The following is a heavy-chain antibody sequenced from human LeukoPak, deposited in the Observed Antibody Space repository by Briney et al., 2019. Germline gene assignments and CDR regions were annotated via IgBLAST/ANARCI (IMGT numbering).Heavy chain of an antibody. J-gene: IGHJ4*02. Sequence: GGSLRLSCAASGFTFSSYGMSWVRQAPGKGLEWVSAISGSGGSTYYADSVKGRFTISRDNSKNTLYLQMNSLRAEDTAVYYCAKSRTLGIRYSYGRPFDYWGQGTLVTVSS. V-gene: IGHV3-23*01. CDR3: AKSRTLGIRYSYGRPFDY. CDR1: GFTFSSYG. D-gene: IGHD5-18*01. CDR2: ISGSGGST.